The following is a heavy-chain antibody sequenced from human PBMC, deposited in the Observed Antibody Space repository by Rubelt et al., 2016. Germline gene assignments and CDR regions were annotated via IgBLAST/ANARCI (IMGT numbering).Heavy chain of an antibody. V-gene: IGHV4-59*01. D-gene: IGHD3-10*01. J-gene: IGHJ6*02. CDR1: GGSISSYY. Sequence: QVQLQESGPGLVKPSETLSLTCTVSGGSISSYYWSWIRQPPGKGLEWIGYIYYSGRTNYNPFFKSRVTISVDTSKNQFSLKLSSVTVADTAVYYCARPRFGESRKHYYYGMDVWGQGTTVTVSS. CDR2: IYYSGRT. CDR3: ARPRFGESRKHYYYGMDV.